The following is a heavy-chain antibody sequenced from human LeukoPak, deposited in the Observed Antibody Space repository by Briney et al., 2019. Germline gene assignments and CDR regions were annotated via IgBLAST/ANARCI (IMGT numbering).Heavy chain of an antibody. D-gene: IGHD4-17*01. CDR1: GFTFRIFS. CDR2: ISSSSSYI. J-gene: IGHJ4*02. V-gene: IGHV3-21*01. CDR3: ASGALRTVTTGFGFDY. Sequence: GGPLRLSCAASGFTFRIFSEIWVRQAPGEGLEWVSSISSSSSYIYYADSVEGRFTISRDNAKNSLYLHMNSLRAEDTAVYYCASGALRTVTTGFGFDYWGQGTLVTVSS.